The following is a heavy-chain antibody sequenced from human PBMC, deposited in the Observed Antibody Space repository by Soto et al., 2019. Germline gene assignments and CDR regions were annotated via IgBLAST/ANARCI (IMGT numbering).Heavy chain of an antibody. CDR1: GGSISSGGYY. CDR3: ARGYSYGQY. CDR2: IYNSGST. D-gene: IGHD5-18*01. V-gene: IGHV4-31*03. Sequence: QVQLQESGPGLVKPSQTLSLTCTVSGGSISSGGYYWSWIRQHPGKGLEWIGHIYNSGSTYYNPSXXSRVTISVDTYKNQFSMKLSSVTAAGTAVYYCARGYSYGQYWGQGTLVTVSS. J-gene: IGHJ4*02.